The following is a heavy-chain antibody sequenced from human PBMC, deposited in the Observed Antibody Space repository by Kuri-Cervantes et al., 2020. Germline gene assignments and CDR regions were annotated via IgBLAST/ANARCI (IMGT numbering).Heavy chain of an antibody. CDR3: AKEMRYAFFYGMDV. D-gene: IGHD3-16*01. Sequence: GGSLRLSCAASGFIFSDHSMNWVRQAPGQGLEWVAAISSSSSHIYYGDSVKGRFTVSRDNAKNSLFLQMNSLRAEDTAVYYCAKEMRYAFFYGMDVWGQGTTVTVSS. J-gene: IGHJ6*02. CDR1: GFIFSDHS. CDR2: ISSSSSHI. V-gene: IGHV3-21*01.